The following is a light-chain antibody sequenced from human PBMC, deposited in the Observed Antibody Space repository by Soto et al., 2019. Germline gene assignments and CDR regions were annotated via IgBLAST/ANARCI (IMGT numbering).Light chain of an antibody. J-gene: IGKJ1*01. V-gene: IGKV1-39*01. CDR3: QQSYSTPWT. CDR1: QSISSY. Sequence: DIQMTQSPSSLSASVRDRVTITCRASQSISSYLNWYQQKPGKAPKLLIYAASSLQSGVPSRFTGSGSGTDFTLTISSLQPEDFATYYCQQSYSTPWTFGQGTKVDI. CDR2: AAS.